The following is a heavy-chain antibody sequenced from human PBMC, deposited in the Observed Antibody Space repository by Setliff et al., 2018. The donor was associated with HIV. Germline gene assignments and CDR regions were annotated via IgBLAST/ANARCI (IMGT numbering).Heavy chain of an antibody. D-gene: IGHD3-22*01. CDR1: GFTFSSYA. V-gene: IGHV3-23*01. Sequence: AGGSLRLSCAASGFTFSSYAMSWVRQAPGKGLEWVSALSGSGGSTYYADSVKGRFTISRDNSKNTLYLQMSSLRAEDTAVYYCAKHSYDSSGYYYGDGYYFDSWGQGTLVTVSS. CDR2: LSGSGGST. J-gene: IGHJ4*02. CDR3: AKHSYDSSGYYYGDGYYFDS.